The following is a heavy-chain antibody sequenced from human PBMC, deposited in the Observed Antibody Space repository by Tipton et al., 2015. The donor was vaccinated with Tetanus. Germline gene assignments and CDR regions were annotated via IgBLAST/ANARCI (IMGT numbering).Heavy chain of an antibody. CDR1: GGSISGSSFY. V-gene: IGHV4-39*01. CDR3: ARSADNWFDP. CDR2: VYYNGNS. Sequence: TLSLTCTVSGGSISGSSFYWGWIRQRPGKGLEWIGNVYYNGNSLQNPSLKGRVTLSLDKSKNQFYLNLRSVTAADTGIYYCARSADNWFDPWGQGILVTVSS. J-gene: IGHJ5*02.